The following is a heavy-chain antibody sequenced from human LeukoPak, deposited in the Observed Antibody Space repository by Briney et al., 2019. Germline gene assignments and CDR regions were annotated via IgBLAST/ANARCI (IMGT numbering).Heavy chain of an antibody. CDR3: AKDLSSSSSWFFFDY. Sequence: PGGSLRLSCAASGFTFSSYGMHWVRQAPGKGLEWVAVISYDGSNKYYADSVKGRLTISRDNSKNTLYLQMNSLRAEDTAVYYCAKDLSSSSSWFFFDYWGQGTLVTVSS. V-gene: IGHV3-30*18. CDR1: GFTFSSYG. J-gene: IGHJ4*02. CDR2: ISYDGSNK. D-gene: IGHD6-13*01.